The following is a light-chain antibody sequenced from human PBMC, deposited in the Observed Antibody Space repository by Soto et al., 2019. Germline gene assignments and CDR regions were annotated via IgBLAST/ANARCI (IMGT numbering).Light chain of an antibody. CDR1: QSVSSSY. V-gene: IGKV3-20*01. J-gene: IGKJ5*01. Sequence: EIVLTQSPGTLSLSPGERATLSCRASQSVSSSYLAWYQQKPGQAPRLLIYCTSSRATGIPDRFSGSGSGTEFTLAISSLQPEDFATYYCQQLNSYPITFGQGTRLEIK. CDR3: QQLNSYPIT. CDR2: CTS.